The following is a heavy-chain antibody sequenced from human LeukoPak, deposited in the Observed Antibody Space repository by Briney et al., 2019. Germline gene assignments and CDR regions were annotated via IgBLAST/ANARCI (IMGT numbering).Heavy chain of an antibody. D-gene: IGHD6-13*01. J-gene: IGHJ3*02. Sequence: GSLRLSCAASGFIFSSYAMSWVRQAPGKGLEWVSGISGGGYSTYYADSVKGRFTISGDNSKNTLYLQMNSLRAEDTAVYYCAKDSSSWYDEAFDIWGQGTMVTVSS. CDR1: GFIFSSYA. V-gene: IGHV3-23*01. CDR3: AKDSSSWYDEAFDI. CDR2: ISGGGYST.